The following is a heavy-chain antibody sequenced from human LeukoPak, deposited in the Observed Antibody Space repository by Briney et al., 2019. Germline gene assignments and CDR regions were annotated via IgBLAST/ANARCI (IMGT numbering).Heavy chain of an antibody. D-gene: IGHD2-2*02. CDR3: ARDLEPYCSSFSCYKAY. J-gene: IGHJ4*02. V-gene: IGHV1-69*13. Sequence: ASVKVSCKASGYTFTSYYMHWVRQAPGQGLEWMGGIIPIFGTANYAQKFQGRVTITADESTSTVYMELSSLRSEDTAVYYCARDLEPYCSSFSCYKAYWGQGTLVTVSS. CDR2: IIPIFGTA. CDR1: GYTFTSYY.